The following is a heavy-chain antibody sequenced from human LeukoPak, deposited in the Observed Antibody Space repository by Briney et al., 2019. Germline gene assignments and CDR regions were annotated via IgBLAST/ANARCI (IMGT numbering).Heavy chain of an antibody. CDR2: IYYSGST. CDR1: GGSISSGDYY. J-gene: IGHJ5*02. V-gene: IGHV4-30-4*01. CDR3: ARDLLGWFDP. D-gene: IGHD2-15*01. Sequence: SETLSLTCTVSGGSISSGDYYWSWIRQPPGKGLEWIGYIYYSGSTYYNPSLKSRVTISVDTSKNQFSLKLSSVTAADTAVYYCARDLLGWFDPWGREPWSPSPQ.